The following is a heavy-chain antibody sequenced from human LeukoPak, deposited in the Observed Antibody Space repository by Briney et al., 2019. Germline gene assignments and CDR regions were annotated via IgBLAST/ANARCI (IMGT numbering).Heavy chain of an antibody. J-gene: IGHJ4*02. D-gene: IGHD4-17*01. CDR3: ASRATVTTNSQVDF. Sequence: ASVNVSCKASGYTFTSYHIYWVRQAPGQGLEWMGVINPSGDSTTYAQKFQGRVTMTRDTSTSTVYMELFSLRSGDTAVYYCASRATVTTNSQVDFWGQGTLVTVSS. V-gene: IGHV1-46*01. CDR1: GYTFTSYH. CDR2: INPSGDST.